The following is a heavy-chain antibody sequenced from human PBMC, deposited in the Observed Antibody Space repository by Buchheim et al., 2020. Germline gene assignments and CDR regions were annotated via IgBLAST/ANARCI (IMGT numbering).Heavy chain of an antibody. J-gene: IGHJ4*02. CDR1: GGSIISSSYF. Sequence: QLQLRESGPGVVKPSETLSLTCTVSGGSIISSSYFWGWIRQPPGKGLEWIGSMYYTGSTYYNPSLKSRVTISVETSKSQFSLRLSSVTAADTAVYYCARQVNSGYGLPDNWGQGTL. V-gene: IGHV4-39*01. D-gene: IGHD5-12*01. CDR3: ARQVNSGYGLPDN. CDR2: MYYTGST.